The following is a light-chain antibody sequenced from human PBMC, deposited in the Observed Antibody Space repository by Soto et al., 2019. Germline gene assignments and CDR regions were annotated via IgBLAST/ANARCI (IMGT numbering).Light chain of an antibody. CDR1: SSDVGGYNY. CDR2: AVT. Sequence: QSVLTQPASVSGSPGQSITISCTGTSSDVGGYNYVSWYQQHPGKAPKLMIYAVTDRPSGVSSRFSGSKSGNTASLTISGIQAEDEADYYCSLYTSSSTLFATGTNLTVL. CDR3: SLYTSSSTL. J-gene: IGLJ1*01. V-gene: IGLV2-14*01.